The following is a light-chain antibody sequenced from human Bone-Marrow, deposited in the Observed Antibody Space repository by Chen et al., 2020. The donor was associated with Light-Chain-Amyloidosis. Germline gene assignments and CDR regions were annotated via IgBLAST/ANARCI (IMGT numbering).Light chain of an antibody. V-gene: IGLV2-23*01. Sequence: QSALTQPASVSGSPGQSITISCTGTGSDVGSHKHISWYQQYPGKGPKLILFEGTRRPSGVSDRFSGSNSGNTASLTISGLQAEDEADYYCCSYAGTNTAWEFGGGTKLTVL. CDR3: CSYAGTNTAWE. J-gene: IGLJ3*02. CDR1: GSDVGSHKH. CDR2: EGT.